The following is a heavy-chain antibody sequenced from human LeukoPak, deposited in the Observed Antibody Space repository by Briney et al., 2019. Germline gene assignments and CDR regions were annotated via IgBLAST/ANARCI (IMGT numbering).Heavy chain of an antibody. D-gene: IGHD6-6*01. Sequence: ATVTISCQVTGYTFTDYYMHWVQQAPGKGLEWMGLVDPEDGETIYAEKFQAIVTITADTSTDTAYMELSSLRSEDTAVYYCARVVIAARHHMGYWGQGTLVTVSS. CDR2: VDPEDGET. CDR3: ARVVIAARHHMGY. CDR1: GYTFTDYY. V-gene: IGHV1-69-2*01. J-gene: IGHJ4*02.